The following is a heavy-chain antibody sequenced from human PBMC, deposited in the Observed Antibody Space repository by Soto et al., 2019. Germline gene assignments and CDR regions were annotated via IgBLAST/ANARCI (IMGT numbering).Heavy chain of an antibody. CDR3: AKSVYNWNDGFFDY. Sequence: PGGSLRLSCAASGFTFSSYGMHWVRQAPGKGLEWVAFISYDGINKYYADSVKGRFTISRDNSKNTLYLQMNSLRAEDTAVYYCAKSVYNWNDGFFDYWGQGTLVTVSS. CDR2: ISYDGINK. CDR1: GFTFSSYG. D-gene: IGHD1-1*01. V-gene: IGHV3-30*18. J-gene: IGHJ4*02.